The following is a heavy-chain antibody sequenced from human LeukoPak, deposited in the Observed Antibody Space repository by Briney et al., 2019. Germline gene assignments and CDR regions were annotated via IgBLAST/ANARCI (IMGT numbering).Heavy chain of an antibody. Sequence: QAGGSLRLSCAASGFTFSSYSMNWVRQAPGKGLEWVSYISSSSSTIYYADSVKGRFTISRDNAKNSLYLQMNSLRAEDTAVYYCARDLLTLTGVGEGYDYWGQGTLVTVSS. CDR1: GFTFSSYS. CDR2: ISSSSSTI. CDR3: ARDLLTLTGVGEGYDY. V-gene: IGHV3-48*01. J-gene: IGHJ4*02. D-gene: IGHD7-27*01.